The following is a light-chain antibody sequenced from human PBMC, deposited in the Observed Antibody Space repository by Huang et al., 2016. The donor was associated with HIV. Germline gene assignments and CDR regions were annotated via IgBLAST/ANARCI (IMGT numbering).Light chain of an antibody. CDR1: PSLGSSS. CDR3: QQYDSSPVT. CDR2: GAS. V-gene: IGKV3-20*01. J-gene: IGKJ4*01. Sequence: EIVLTQSPGTLSLSPGERATLSCRASPSLGSSSLAWYQQKAGQAPRLLMYGASSRATGIPDRCRGSGSVTDFTLSISRLEPEDFAVYYCQQYDSSPVTFGGGTKLEIK.